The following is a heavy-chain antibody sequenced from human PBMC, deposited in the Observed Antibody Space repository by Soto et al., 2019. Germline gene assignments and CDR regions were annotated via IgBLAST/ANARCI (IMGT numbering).Heavy chain of an antibody. V-gene: IGHV1-18*04. J-gene: IGHJ4*02. CDR3: GRESSGSGWSFDF. CDR1: GYTFTNYP. Sequence: KVSCKASGYTFTNYPITWVRQAPGQGLEWMGWINTYNQNTIYAQKLQGRVTMTTDTSTSTSYLELGSLRSDDTAVYYCGRESSGSGWSFDFWGQGSLVTVSS. CDR2: INTYNQNT. D-gene: IGHD6-19*01.